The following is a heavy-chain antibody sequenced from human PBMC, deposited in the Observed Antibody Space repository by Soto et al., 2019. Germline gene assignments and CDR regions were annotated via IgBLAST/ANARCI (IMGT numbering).Heavy chain of an antibody. CDR1: RGTFSSYG. CDR2: TIPNFGTA. V-gene: IGHV1-69*12. D-gene: IGHD3-22*01. Sequence: QVQLVQSGAEVKKPGSSVKVSCKASRGTFSSYGISWVRQAPGQGLEWMGGTIPNFGTAHDALKFQGRVTISADESTSTAYMELSSLRYEDTAVYYCARIRSDSSSYYLDYWGQGTPVTVSS. J-gene: IGHJ4*02. CDR3: ARIRSDSSSYYLDY.